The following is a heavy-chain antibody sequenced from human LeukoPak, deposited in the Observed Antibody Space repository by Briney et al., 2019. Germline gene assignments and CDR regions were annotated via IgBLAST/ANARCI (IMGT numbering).Heavy chain of an antibody. CDR1: GGSISSYY. D-gene: IGHD3-10*01. V-gene: IGHV4-59*01. J-gene: IGHJ5*02. CDR3: ARDAGSGTPWGFDP. Sequence: SETLSLTCTVSGGSISSYYWNWIRQPPGKGLEWIGYIYYSGSTNYNPTLKSRVTISVDTSKNQFSLKLSSVTAADTAVYYCARDAGSGTPWGFDPWGQGTLVTVSS. CDR2: IYYSGST.